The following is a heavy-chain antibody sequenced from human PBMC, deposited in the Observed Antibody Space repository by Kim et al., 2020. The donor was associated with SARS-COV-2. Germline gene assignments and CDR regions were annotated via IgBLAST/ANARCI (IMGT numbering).Heavy chain of an antibody. D-gene: IGHD3-22*01. V-gene: IGHV1-69*13. J-gene: IGHJ3*02. CDR2: IIPIFGTA. Sequence: SVKVSCKASGGTFSSYAISWVRQAPGQGLEWMGGIIPIFGTANYAQKFQGRVTITADESTSTAYMELSSLRSEDTAVYYCASGYYYDSSGYYAFDIWGQGTMVTVSS. CDR3: ASGYYYDSSGYYAFDI. CDR1: GGTFSSYA.